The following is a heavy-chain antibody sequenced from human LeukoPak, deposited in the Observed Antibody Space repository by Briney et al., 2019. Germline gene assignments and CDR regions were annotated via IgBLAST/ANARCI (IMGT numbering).Heavy chain of an antibody. V-gene: IGHV3-11*01. Sequence: GGSLRLSCAASGFTFSNYYMSWIRQAPGKGLEWVSYISSSGSTIYYADSVKGRFTISRDNAKNSLYLQMNSLRAEDTAVYYCARDLYSYDAFDIWGQGTMVTVSS. CDR1: GFTFSNYY. J-gene: IGHJ3*02. CDR2: ISSSGSTI. D-gene: IGHD5-18*01. CDR3: ARDLYSYDAFDI.